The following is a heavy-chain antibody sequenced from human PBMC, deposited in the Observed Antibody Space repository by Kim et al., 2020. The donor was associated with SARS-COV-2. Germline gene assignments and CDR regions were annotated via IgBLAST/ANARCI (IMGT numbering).Heavy chain of an antibody. CDR3: ARDSPTETKYD. J-gene: IGHJ4*02. V-gene: IGHV3-21*01. Sequence: GGSLRLSCAASGFTFSSYSMNWVRQAPGKGLEWVSSISSSSSYIYYADSVKGRFTISRDNAKNSLYLQMNSLRAEDTAVYYCARDSPTETKYDWGQGTLVTVSS. CDR2: ISSSSSYI. CDR1: GFTFSSYS.